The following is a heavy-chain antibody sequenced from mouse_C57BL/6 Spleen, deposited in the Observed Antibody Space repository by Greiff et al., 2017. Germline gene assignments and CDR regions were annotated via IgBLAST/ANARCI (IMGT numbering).Heavy chain of an antibody. CDR3: ARDYDGYMYYFDY. J-gene: IGHJ2*01. Sequence: EVQLVESGPGLVKPSQSLSLTCSVTGYSITSGYYWNWIRQFPGNKLEWMGYISYDGSNNYNPSLKNRISITRDTSKNQFFLKLNSVTTEDTATYYCARDYDGYMYYFDYWGQGTTLTVSS. CDR1: GYSITSGYY. CDR2: ISYDGSN. V-gene: IGHV3-6*01. D-gene: IGHD2-3*01.